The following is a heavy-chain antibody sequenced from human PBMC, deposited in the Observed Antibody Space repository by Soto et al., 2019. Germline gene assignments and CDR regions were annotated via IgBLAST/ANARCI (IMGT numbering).Heavy chain of an antibody. D-gene: IGHD3-3*01. CDR1: GFTFSSYG. V-gene: IGHV3-33*01. CDR2: IWYDGSNK. CDR3: ARGGSTYYDFWSGYYRDYYYYGMDV. Sequence: QVQLVESGGGVVQPGRSLRLSCAASGFTFSSYGMHWVRQAPGKGLEWVAVIWYDGSNKYYADSVKGRFTISRDNSKNTLYLQMNSLRAEDTAVYYCARGGSTYYDFWSGYYRDYYYYGMDVW. J-gene: IGHJ6*01.